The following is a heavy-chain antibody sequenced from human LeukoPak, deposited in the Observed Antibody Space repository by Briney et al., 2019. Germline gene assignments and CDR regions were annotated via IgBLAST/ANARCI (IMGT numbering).Heavy chain of an antibody. J-gene: IGHJ6*03. V-gene: IGHV3-23*01. D-gene: IGHD3-3*01. CDR3: ANSDFWSGIEYYYMDV. Sequence: PGGSLRLSCAASGYTFSSYAMSWVRQAPGKGLEWVSPISGSGGSTYYADSVKGRFTISRDNSKNTLYLQMNSLRAEDTAVYYCANSDFWSGIEYYYMDVWGKGTTVTVSS. CDR1: GYTFSSYA. CDR2: ISGSGGST.